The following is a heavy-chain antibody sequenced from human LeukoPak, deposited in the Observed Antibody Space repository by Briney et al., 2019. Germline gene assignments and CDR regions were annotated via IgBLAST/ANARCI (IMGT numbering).Heavy chain of an antibody. CDR2: SIPIFGTA. CDR1: VATFSINT. V-gene: IGHV1-69*13. J-gene: IGHJ5*02. D-gene: IGHD2-2*01. CDR3: AREFGCSTTSCFSPPGGWFDH. Sequence: SETLSRTATVATFSINTISWVRHPPRQGLERMGGSIPIFGTAIYAQKFQGRVPFTAGGSTSTADMALSSLRSEDRAVYYCAREFGCSTTSCFSPPGGWFDHWGQGTPVTVSS.